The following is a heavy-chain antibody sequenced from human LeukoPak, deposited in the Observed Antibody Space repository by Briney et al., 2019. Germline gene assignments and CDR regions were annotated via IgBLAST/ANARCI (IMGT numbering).Heavy chain of an antibody. V-gene: IGHV1-2*02. CDR2: INPNSGGT. J-gene: IGHJ4*02. Sequence: GASVKVSCKASGYTFTGYYMHWVRQAPGQGLEWVGWINPNSGGTNYAQKFQGRVTMTRDTSISTAYMELSRLRSDDTAVYYCATPGGLDSNYIFDYWGQGTLVTVSS. CDR3: ATPGGLDSNYIFDY. CDR1: GYTFTGYY. D-gene: IGHD4-11*01.